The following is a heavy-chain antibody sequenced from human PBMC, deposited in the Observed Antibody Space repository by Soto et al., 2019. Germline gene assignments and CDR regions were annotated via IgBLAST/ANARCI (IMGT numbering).Heavy chain of an antibody. CDR2: IIPILGIA. Sequence: QVQLVQSGAEVKKPGSSVKVSCKASGGTFSSYTISWVRQAPGQGLEWMGRIIPILGIANYAQKFQGRVTITADKPTSTAYMELSSLRSEDTAVYYCARGYEYYYYYYYMDVWGKGTTVTVSS. V-gene: IGHV1-69*02. J-gene: IGHJ6*03. CDR3: ARGYEYYYYYYYMDV. CDR1: GGTFSSYT. D-gene: IGHD6-13*01.